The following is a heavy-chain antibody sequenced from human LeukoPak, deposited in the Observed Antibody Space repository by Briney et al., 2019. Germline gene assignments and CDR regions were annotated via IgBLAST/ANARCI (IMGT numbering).Heavy chain of an antibody. CDR2: IYSGDIT. V-gene: IGHV3-53*01. CDR1: GFTVSSNY. J-gene: IGHJ4*02. D-gene: IGHD2-21*01. Sequence: GGSLGLSCAASGFTVSSNYMNWVRQAPGKGPEWVSLIYSGDITYYADSVKGRFTISRDNSKNTLYLQMHSLRAEDTAVYYCRGDSSYWGQGTLVTVSS. CDR3: RGDSSY.